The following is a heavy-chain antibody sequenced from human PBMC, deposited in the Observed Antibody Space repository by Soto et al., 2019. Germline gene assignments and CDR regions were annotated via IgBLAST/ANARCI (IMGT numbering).Heavy chain of an antibody. Sequence: QLQLQESGPGLVKPSETLSLTCTVSGGSVSSSNYYWGWIRQSPGKGLEWIGSIYYSGSTYYNPSLESRVPISVDKSKNQFSLKVISVTAADTAGYYCARLEGLATISYYFDYWGQGTLVTVSS. J-gene: IGHJ4*02. CDR1: GGSVSSSNYY. V-gene: IGHV4-39*01. CDR2: IYYSGST. D-gene: IGHD3-9*01. CDR3: ARLEGLATISYYFDY.